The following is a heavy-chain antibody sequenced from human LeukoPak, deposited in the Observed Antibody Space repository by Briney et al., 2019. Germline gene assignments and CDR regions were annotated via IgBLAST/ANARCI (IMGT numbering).Heavy chain of an antibody. CDR1: GFSFITYN. Sequence: AGGSLRLSCAASGFSFITYNMNWVRQAPGKGLEWVSSISSTSSYIYYADSVKGRFTISRDNYKHTLYLQMNSLRAEDTAVYYCAKGGSGRIILFDYWGQGTLVTVSS. CDR2: ISSTSSYI. CDR3: AKGGSGRIILFDY. D-gene: IGHD3-10*01. J-gene: IGHJ4*02. V-gene: IGHV3-21*04.